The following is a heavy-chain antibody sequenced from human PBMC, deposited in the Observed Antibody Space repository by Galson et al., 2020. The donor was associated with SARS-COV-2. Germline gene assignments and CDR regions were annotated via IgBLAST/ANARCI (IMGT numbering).Heavy chain of an antibody. J-gene: IGHJ6*02. CDR1: GGSISSYY. V-gene: IGHV4-59*13. D-gene: IGHD6-13*01. Sequence: SETLSLTCTVSGGSISSYYWSWIRQPPGKGLEWIGYIYYSGSTNYNPSLKSRVTISVDTSKNQFSLKLSSVTAADTAVYYCVRGSSWYEDYYYGMDVWGQGTTVTVSS. CDR3: VRGSSWYEDYYYGMDV. CDR2: IYYSGST.